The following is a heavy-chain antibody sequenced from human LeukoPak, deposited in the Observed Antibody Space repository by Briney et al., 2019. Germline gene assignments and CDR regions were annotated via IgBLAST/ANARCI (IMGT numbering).Heavy chain of an antibody. J-gene: IGHJ3*01. CDR1: GFTFSSYA. CDR2: ISGSGGST. D-gene: IGHD5-18*01. V-gene: IGHV3-23*01. Sequence: GGSLRLSCAASGFTFSSYAMSWVRQAPGKGLEWVSAISGSGGSTYYADSVKGRFTISRDNSKNTLYLQMNSLRAEDTAVYYCAKGRSEYSYTSDALNVWGQGTMIIVSS. CDR3: AKGRSEYSYTSDALNV.